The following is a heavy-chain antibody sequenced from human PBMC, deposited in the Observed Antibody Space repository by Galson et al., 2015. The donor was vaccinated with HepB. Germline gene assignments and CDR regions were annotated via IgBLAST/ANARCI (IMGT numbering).Heavy chain of an antibody. V-gene: IGHV4-59*08. CDR3: ARRGGYCSGDCFYFDY. J-gene: IGHJ4*02. Sequence: SETLSLTCTVSGGSISGYHWSWIRQPPGKGLEWIGYIYYNGGTNYSPSLKSRVTISVDTSKNQFSLRLNSVTAADTAVYYCARRGGYCSGDCFYFDYWGQGSLVTVSS. D-gene: IGHD2-21*02. CDR1: GGSISGYH. CDR2: IYYNGGT.